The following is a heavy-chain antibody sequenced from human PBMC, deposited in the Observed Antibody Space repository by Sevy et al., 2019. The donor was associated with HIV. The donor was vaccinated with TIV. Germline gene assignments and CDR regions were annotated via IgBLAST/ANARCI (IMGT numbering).Heavy chain of an antibody. CDR2: IKQDGSEK. J-gene: IGHJ6*02. CDR3: ARDRPYSSGWYDYYYGMDV. V-gene: IGHV3-7*01. CDR1: GFTFSSYW. D-gene: IGHD6-19*01. Sequence: GGSLRLSCAASGFTFSSYWMSWVRQAPGKGLEWVANIKQDGSEKYYVDSGKGRFTISRDNAKNSLYLQMNSLRAEDTAVYYCARDRPYSSGWYDYYYGMDVWGQGTTVTVSS.